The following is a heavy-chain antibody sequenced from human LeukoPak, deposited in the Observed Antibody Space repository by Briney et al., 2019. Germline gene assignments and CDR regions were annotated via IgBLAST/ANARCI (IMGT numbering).Heavy chain of an antibody. Sequence: GASVKVSCKASGGTFSSYAISWVRQAPGQGLEWMGWINPNSGGTNYARKFQGRVTMTRDTSISTAYMELSRLRSDDTAVYYCARDPESDIVVVPADHGMDVWGQGTTVTVSS. CDR2: INPNSGGT. D-gene: IGHD2-2*01. CDR3: ARDPESDIVVVPADHGMDV. V-gene: IGHV1-2*02. CDR1: GGTFSSYA. J-gene: IGHJ6*02.